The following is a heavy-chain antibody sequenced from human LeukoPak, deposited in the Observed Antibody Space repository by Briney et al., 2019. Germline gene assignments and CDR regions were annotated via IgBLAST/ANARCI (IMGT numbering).Heavy chain of an antibody. V-gene: IGHV3-23*01. CDR2: ISGSGGST. D-gene: IGHD2-2*01. CDR1: GFTFSSYA. Sequence: GGSLRLPCAASGFTFSSYAMSWVRQAPGKGLEWVSAISGSGGSTYYADSVKGRFTISRDNSKNTLYLQMNGLRAEDTAVYYCAKVPAPSCSSTSCAPEDVWGKGTTVTVSS. CDR3: AKVPAPSCSSTSCAPEDV. J-gene: IGHJ6*04.